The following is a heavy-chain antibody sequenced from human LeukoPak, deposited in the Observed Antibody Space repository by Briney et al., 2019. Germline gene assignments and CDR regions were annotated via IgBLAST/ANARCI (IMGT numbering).Heavy chain of an antibody. CDR1: GFAFSSYA. Sequence: GGSLRLSCAASGFAFSSYAMSWVRQAPGKGLEWVSAISGSGGSTYYADSVKGRFTISRDNSKNTLYLQMNSLRAEDTAVYYCAKVPGSTLDAFDIWGQGTMVTVSS. J-gene: IGHJ3*02. V-gene: IGHV3-23*01. D-gene: IGHD3-10*01. CDR2: ISGSGGST. CDR3: AKVPGSTLDAFDI.